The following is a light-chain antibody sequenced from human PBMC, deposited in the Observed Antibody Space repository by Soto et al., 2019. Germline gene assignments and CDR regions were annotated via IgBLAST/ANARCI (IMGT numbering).Light chain of an antibody. CDR3: QQYDYCLGLT. CDR2: GTS. J-gene: IGKJ1*01. CDR1: QSVNSTY. Sequence: EILFTQSPGTLPLSPGERDTLSCRASQSVNSTYLAWYQQKPGQAPRLLIYGTSSRATGIPSRFSVSGSGTGFNLSITGLEPEDFAEYYGQQYDYCLGLTCGKGTKVEIE. V-gene: IGKV3-20*01.